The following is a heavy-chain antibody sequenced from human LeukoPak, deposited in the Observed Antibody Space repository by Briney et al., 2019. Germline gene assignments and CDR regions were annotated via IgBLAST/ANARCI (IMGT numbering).Heavy chain of an antibody. CDR1: GYSISSGYY. Sequence: SETLSLTCTVSGYSISSGYYWGWIRQPPGKGLEWIGSIYHSGSTYYNPSLKSRVTISVDTSKNQFSLKLSSVTAADTAVYYCARSRSSGWSHFDYWGQGTLVTVSS. CDR2: IYHSGST. CDR3: ARSRSSGWSHFDY. J-gene: IGHJ4*02. D-gene: IGHD6-19*01. V-gene: IGHV4-38-2*02.